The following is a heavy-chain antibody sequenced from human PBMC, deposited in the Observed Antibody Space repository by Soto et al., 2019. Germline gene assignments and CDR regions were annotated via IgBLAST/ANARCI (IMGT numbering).Heavy chain of an antibody. J-gene: IGHJ6*02. V-gene: IGHV2-26*03. CDR1: GFSLSNGRMG. CDR2: IFSDAER. CDR3: ARMNADTYSPYYAMDV. D-gene: IGHD2-15*01. Sequence: QVTLKESGPVLVKPTETLTLTCTISGFSLSNGRMGVSWIRQSPGKALEWLAHIFSDAERSYSTSMQSRLTISTDTSGTHVVLTMTNIAPVDTGTYYCARMNADTYSPYYAMDVWGQGTTVTVSS.